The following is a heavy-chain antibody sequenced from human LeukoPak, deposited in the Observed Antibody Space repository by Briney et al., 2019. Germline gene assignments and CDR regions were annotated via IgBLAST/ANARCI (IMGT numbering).Heavy chain of an antibody. V-gene: IGHV4-31*03. Sequence: PSETLSLTCTVSGVSINSGGYYWSWIRQHPRKGLEWIGYIYCSGSTSYNPSLESRMTMALDTSKNQFSLRLSSVTAADTAVYYCARLGTGRWLQLNAFDIWGQGTMVTVSS. CDR3: ARLGTGRWLQLNAFDI. D-gene: IGHD5-24*01. CDR2: IYCSGST. CDR1: GVSINSGGYY. J-gene: IGHJ3*02.